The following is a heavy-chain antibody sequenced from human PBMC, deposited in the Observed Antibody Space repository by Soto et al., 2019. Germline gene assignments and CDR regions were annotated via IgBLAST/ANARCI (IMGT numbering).Heavy chain of an antibody. CDR2: ISSSGNTI. CDR3: ASASGSYGTGLGDY. D-gene: IGHD1-26*01. CDR1: GYNFSDYY. Sequence: GLMLLPFEDSGYNFSDYYGRCIRQAPGKGLEWVSYISSSGNTIYYADCVKARFNISRDNAKNSLYLQMNSLRAEDTAVSYCASASGSYGTGLGDYWGQGTLVT. J-gene: IGHJ4*02. V-gene: IGHV3-11*01.